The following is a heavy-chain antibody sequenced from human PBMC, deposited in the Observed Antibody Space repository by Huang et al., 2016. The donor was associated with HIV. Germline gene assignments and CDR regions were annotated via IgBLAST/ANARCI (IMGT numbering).Heavy chain of an antibody. J-gene: IGHJ5*02. CDR1: GFPFRSYW. Sequence: EVQLVESGGGLVQPGGSLCLSCAASGFPFRSYWMSWVRQGAGKRLEWVANIQQEGSEKYYVDSVKGRFTISRDNAKNSLYLQMNSLRAEDTAVYYCARPSTWGQGTLVTVSS. D-gene: IGHD2-2*01. CDR2: IQQEGSEK. CDR3: ARPST. V-gene: IGHV3-7*01.